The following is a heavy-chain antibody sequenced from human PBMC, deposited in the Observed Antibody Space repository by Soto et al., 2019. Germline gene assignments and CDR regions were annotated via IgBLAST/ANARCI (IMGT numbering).Heavy chain of an antibody. D-gene: IGHD3-22*01. CDR1: GFTFSIYA. Sequence: GGSLRLSCSASGFTFSIYAMHWGRQAPGKGLEYVSSISTDGGNTHYADSVKGRFTISRDNSKNTVYLQMSSLRAEDTAVYYCVKGEYYYDSSGYYPFDYWGQGT. CDR3: VKGEYYYDSSGYYPFDY. V-gene: IGHV3-64D*06. J-gene: IGHJ4*02. CDR2: ISTDGGNT.